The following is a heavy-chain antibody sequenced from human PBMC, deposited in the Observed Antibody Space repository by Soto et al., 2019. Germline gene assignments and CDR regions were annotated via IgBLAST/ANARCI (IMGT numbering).Heavy chain of an antibody. Sequence: SQTLSLTCAISGDSVSSKSAAWNWIRQSPSEGLEWLGRTYLRSKWYTDYAESVKSRITINPEPSKNQFSLQLDSVTPDDTAVNFFAANNGRPPSGSFDPWGQGTLVTVS. D-gene: IGHD2-8*01. V-gene: IGHV6-1*01. J-gene: IGHJ5*02. CDR3: AANNGRPPSGSFDP. CDR1: GDSVSSKSAA. CDR2: TYLRSKWYT.